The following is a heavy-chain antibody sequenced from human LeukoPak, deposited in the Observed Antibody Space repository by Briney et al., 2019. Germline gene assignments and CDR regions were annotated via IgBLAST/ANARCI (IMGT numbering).Heavy chain of an antibody. V-gene: IGHV3-7*01. CDR1: GFTFSSYW. Sequence: GGSLRLSCAASGFTFSSYWMSWVRQAPGKGLEWVANIKPDGSETSYVDSVKGRFTISRDNAKNSLYLQLNSLRAEDTAVYYCASVWVREPYFDYWGQGTLVTVSS. CDR2: IKPDGSET. D-gene: IGHD3-10*01. J-gene: IGHJ4*02. CDR3: ASVWVREPYFDY.